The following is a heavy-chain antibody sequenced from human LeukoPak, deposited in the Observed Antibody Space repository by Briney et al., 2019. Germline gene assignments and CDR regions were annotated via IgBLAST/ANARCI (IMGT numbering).Heavy chain of an antibody. Sequence: PGGSLRLSCAASGFTVSSNYMTWVRQAPGKGLEWVPVIYSGGSTDYADSVKGRFTISRDNSKNTLYLQLNSLRAEDTAVYYCTSYDSSGFFDYWGQGTLVTVSS. CDR1: GFTVSSNY. CDR3: TSYDSSGFFDY. J-gene: IGHJ4*02. D-gene: IGHD3-22*01. V-gene: IGHV3-53*01. CDR2: IYSGGST.